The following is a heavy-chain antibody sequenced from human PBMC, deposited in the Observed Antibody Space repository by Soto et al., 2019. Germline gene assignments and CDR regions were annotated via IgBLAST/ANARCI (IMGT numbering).Heavy chain of an antibody. CDR2: IDGSGGDT. V-gene: IGHV3-23*01. CDR1: GCTFSSYA. CDR3: AKGMVAAAYVEPSPFDL. J-gene: IGHJ4*02. Sequence: EVQLLESGGGLVQPGGSLRLSCAASGCTFSSYAMAWVRQAPGTGLEWVSVIDGSGGDTSLADYVKGRFSITRDNSKKMLYLHMNRLRVEGTATYYCAKGMVAAAYVEPSPFDLWGQGTLVTVSS. D-gene: IGHD2-15*01.